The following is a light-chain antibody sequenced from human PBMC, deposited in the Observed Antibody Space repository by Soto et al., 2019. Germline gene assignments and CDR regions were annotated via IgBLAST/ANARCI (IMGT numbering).Light chain of an antibody. V-gene: IGKV3-15*01. CDR1: QSVSSN. CDR3: QQYDNWPWT. Sequence: EIVMTQSPATLSVSPGERATLSCRASQSVSSNLAWYQQKPGQAPGLLIYGASTRATGFPARFNGSGSGTEFTLTISSLQSEDFALYSCQQYDNWPWTFGQGTKVEIK. J-gene: IGKJ1*01. CDR2: GAS.